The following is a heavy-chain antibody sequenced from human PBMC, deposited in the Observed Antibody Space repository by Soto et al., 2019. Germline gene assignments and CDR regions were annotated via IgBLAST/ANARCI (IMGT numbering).Heavy chain of an antibody. Sequence: QVQLQESGPGMVKPSQTLSLTCTVSGGSISGGDYYWSWIRQSPGKGLEWIGYIPYNGGTSYNPSLKSRLTMSVDTSKNQFSLKLSAVTAADTAVYYCARERFLEWLGGFDPWGQGTLVIVSS. V-gene: IGHV4-30-4*01. CDR3: ARERFLEWLGGFDP. CDR2: IPYNGGT. J-gene: IGHJ5*02. CDR1: GGSISGGDYY. D-gene: IGHD3-3*01.